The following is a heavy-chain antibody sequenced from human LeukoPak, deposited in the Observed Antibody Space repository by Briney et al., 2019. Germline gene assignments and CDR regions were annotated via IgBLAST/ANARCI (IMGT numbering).Heavy chain of an antibody. CDR2: IYHSGST. CDR3: ARGTYYYGSGSYSHFDY. CDR1: GGSISSGGYS. Sequence: SQTLSLTCAVSGGSISSGGYSGSWIRQPPGKGLEWIGYIYHSGSTYYNPSLKSRVTISVDRSKNQFSLKLSSVTAADTAVYYCARGTYYYGSGSYSHFDYWGQGTLVTVSS. D-gene: IGHD3-10*01. V-gene: IGHV4-30-2*01. J-gene: IGHJ4*02.